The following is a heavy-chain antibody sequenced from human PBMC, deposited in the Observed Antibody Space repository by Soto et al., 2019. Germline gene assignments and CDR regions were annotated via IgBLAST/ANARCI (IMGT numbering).Heavy chain of an antibody. CDR3: LIAYCGGDCSA. D-gene: IGHD2-21*02. Sequence: GSLRLSCAASGFTFSSYAMSWARQAPGKGLVWVSRINSDGSSTSYADSVKGRFTVSRDNAKSTLYLQVNSLTADDTAIYYCLIAYCGGDCSAWGQGTPVTVSS. CDR2: INSDGSST. J-gene: IGHJ5*02. CDR1: GFTFSSYA. V-gene: IGHV3-74*01.